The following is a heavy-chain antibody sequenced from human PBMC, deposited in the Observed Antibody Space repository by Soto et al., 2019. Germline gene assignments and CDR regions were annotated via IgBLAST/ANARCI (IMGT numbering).Heavy chain of an antibody. V-gene: IGHV4-61*01. Sequence: LSLTCTVSGASLSSGSYYWSWIRQPPGKGLEWIGYFYYTGTTKYNPSLESRVTISADTSKNQFSLNLTSVTAADTAVYYCARISYWVKDYWGQGALVTVSS. J-gene: IGHJ4*02. D-gene: IGHD2-8*02. CDR1: GASLSSGSYY. CDR2: FYYTGTT. CDR3: ARISYWVKDY.